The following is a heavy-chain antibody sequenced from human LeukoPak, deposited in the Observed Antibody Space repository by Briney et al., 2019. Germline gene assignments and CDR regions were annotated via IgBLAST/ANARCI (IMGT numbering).Heavy chain of an antibody. CDR1: GGTFSSYA. D-gene: IGHD3-3*01. CDR3: ALKVAYYDLWSASAGMDV. V-gene: IGHV1-69*04. J-gene: IGHJ6*02. CDR2: IIPILGIA. Sequence: SLKVSCKASGGTFSSYAISWVRQAPGQGLECMGRIIPILGIANYAQKFQGRVTITADKSTSTAYMELSSLRSEDTAVYYCALKVAYYDLWSASAGMDVWGQGTTVTVSS.